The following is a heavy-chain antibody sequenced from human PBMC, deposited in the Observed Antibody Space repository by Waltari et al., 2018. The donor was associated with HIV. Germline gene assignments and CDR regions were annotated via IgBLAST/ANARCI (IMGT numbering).Heavy chain of an antibody. Sequence: QVQLVASGGGVVPPGGSLRLSFTAAGFTTHSYGIHWVRQAPGKGLEWGAVIWYDGSKTYYEGSVKGRFTISRDTSKNTVYLQMSSLRAEDTALYYCARDQEFITTVTPLAYWGQGTPVTVSS. V-gene: IGHV3-33*01. CDR3: ARDQEFITTVTPLAY. J-gene: IGHJ4*02. CDR2: IWYDGSKT. D-gene: IGHD4-4*01. CDR1: GFTTHSYG.